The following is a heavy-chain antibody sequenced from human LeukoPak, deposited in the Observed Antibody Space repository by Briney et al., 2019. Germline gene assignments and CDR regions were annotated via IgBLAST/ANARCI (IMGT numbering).Heavy chain of an antibody. Sequence: SETLSLTCTVAGGSISSYYWSWIRQPAGKGLEWIGRIYTSGSTIYNPSLKSRVTMSVDTSKNQFSLKLGSVTAADTAVYYCARWAAAVAGLDSWGQGTLVTVSS. J-gene: IGHJ4*02. CDR1: GGSISSYY. CDR2: IYTSGST. D-gene: IGHD6-19*01. V-gene: IGHV4-4*07. CDR3: ARWAAAVAGLDS.